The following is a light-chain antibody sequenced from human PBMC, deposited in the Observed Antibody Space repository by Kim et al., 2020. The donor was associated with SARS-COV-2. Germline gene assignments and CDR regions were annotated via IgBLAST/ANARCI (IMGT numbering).Light chain of an antibody. CDR2: VTS. J-gene: IGKJ1*01. V-gene: IGKV1-5*03. CDR1: QSFTRW. Sequence: SASVGDGDAIAGRARQSFTRWLASYQQKPGKAPKLLIYVTSTLQSGVPSRFSGSGSGTQFTLTINSLQADDFATYYCQQYNTYPAFGEGTKVDIK. CDR3: QQYNTYPA.